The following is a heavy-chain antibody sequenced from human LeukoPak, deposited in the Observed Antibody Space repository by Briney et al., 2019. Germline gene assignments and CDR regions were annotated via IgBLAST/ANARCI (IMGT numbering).Heavy chain of an antibody. V-gene: IGHV4-61*02. CDR1: GGSISSGSYY. D-gene: IGHD1-26*01. J-gene: IGHJ3*02. CDR2: IYTSGST. Sequence: PSQTLSLTCTVSGGSISSGSYYWSWIRQPAGKGLEWIGRIYTSGSTNYNPSLKSRVTISVDTSKNQFPLKLSSVTAADTAVYYCARHFGFVGATLNDAFDIWGQGTMVTVSS. CDR3: ARHFGFVGATLNDAFDI.